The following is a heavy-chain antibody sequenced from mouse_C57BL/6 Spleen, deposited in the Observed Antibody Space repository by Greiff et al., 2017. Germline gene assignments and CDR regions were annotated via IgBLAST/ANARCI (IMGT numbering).Heavy chain of an antibody. CDR1: GYSFTDYN. V-gene: IGHV1-39*01. Sequence: EVKLVESGPELVKPGASVKISCKASGYSFTDYNMNWVKQSNGKSLEWIGVINPNYGTTSYNQKFKGKATLTVDQSSSTAYMPLNSLTSEDSAVYYCARGSYGNWAYWGQGTLVTVSA. D-gene: IGHD2-1*01. CDR3: ARGSYGNWAY. CDR2: INPNYGTT. J-gene: IGHJ3*01.